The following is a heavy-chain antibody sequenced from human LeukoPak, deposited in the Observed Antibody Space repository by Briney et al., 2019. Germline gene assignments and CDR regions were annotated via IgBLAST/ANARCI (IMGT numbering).Heavy chain of an antibody. CDR3: ARERNLEIAVAGTIFNY. CDR1: GFAFSNSA. D-gene: IGHD6-19*01. CDR2: IYSGGST. V-gene: IGHV3-66*01. Sequence: GGSLRLSCVASGFAFSNSAMRWVRQAPGKGLEWVSVIYSGGSTYYADSVKGRFTISRDNSKNTLYLQMKSLRAEDTAVYYCARERNLEIAVAGTIFNYWGQGALVTVSS. J-gene: IGHJ4*02.